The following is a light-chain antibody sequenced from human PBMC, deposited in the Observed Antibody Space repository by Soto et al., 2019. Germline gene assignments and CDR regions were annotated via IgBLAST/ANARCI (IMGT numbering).Light chain of an antibody. J-gene: IGLJ1*01. V-gene: IGLV2-8*01. CDR3: AAWDDSLRGYV. CDR1: SSDVGGYNY. Sequence: QSALTQPPSASGSPGQSVTISCTGTSSDVGGYNYVSWYQHHPGKAPKLIIYEVDERPSGVPDRFSGSKSGNTASLTVSGLQAEDEADYYCAAWDDSLRGYVFGTGTKLTVL. CDR2: EVD.